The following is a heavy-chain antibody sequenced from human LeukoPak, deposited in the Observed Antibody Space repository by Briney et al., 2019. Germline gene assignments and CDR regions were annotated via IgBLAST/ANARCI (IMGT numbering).Heavy chain of an antibody. V-gene: IGHV4-61*08. CDR3: ARGIVVVAQLGYYYYYMDV. CDR1: GGSISSGGYS. CDR2: IYYSGST. J-gene: IGHJ6*03. D-gene: IGHD2-15*01. Sequence: PSETLSLTCAVSGGSISSGGYSWSWIRQPPGKGLEWIGYIYYSGSTNYNPSLKSRVTISVDTSKNQFSLKLSSVTAADTAVYYCARGIVVVAQLGYYYYYMDVWGKGTTVTISS.